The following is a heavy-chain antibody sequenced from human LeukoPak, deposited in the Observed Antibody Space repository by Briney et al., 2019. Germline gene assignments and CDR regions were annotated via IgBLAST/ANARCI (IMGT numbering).Heavy chain of an antibody. V-gene: IGHV4-59*01. Sequence: SETLSLTCTVSGDSISNYYWSWIRQPPGKGLEWIGYIYYSGNTNYNPSLKSRVTISVDTSKNQFSLKLSSVTAADTAVYYCARDSGYSSSGEFDYWGQGTLVTVSS. CDR2: IYYSGNT. D-gene: IGHD6-13*01. CDR3: ARDSGYSSSGEFDY. CDR1: GDSISNYY. J-gene: IGHJ4*02.